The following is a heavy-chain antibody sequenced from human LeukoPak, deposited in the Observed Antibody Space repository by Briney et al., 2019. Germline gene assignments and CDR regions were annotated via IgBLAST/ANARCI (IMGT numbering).Heavy chain of an antibody. CDR2: INSNSGGT. V-gene: IGHV1-2*02. Sequence: ASVKVSCKTSGYTFTDYYIHWVRQAPGQGLGWRGWINSNSGGTRYAQKFQGRVTITRNTPTSTAYMELNRLTADDTAVYYCARRSSAARRADFGYWGQGTVVTV. CDR1: GYTFTDYY. CDR3: ARRSSAARRADFGY. D-gene: IGHD6-6*01. J-gene: IGHJ4*02.